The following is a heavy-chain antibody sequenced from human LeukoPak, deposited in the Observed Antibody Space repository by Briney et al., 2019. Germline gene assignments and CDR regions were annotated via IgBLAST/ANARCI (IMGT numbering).Heavy chain of an antibody. V-gene: IGHV4-31*03. CDR1: GGSISSGGYY. Sequence: SSQTLSLTCTVSGGSISSGGYYWSRIRQHPGKGLEWIGYIYYSGSTYYTPSLKSGVTISVDTSKSQCSLKLSSVTAADTPVYYCARHFAVTSAWYYFDNRGHGTLVTASS. J-gene: IGHJ4*03. D-gene: IGHD4-17*01. CDR2: IYYSGST. CDR3: ARHFAVTSAWYYFDN.